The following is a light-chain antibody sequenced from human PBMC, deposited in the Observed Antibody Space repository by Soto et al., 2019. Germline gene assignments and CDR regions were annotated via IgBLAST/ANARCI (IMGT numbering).Light chain of an antibody. CDR3: QSYDTSLSGWV. CDR2: GNT. J-gene: IGLJ3*02. V-gene: IGLV1-40*01. Sequence: QSVLTQPPSVSGAPGQRVTISCTGSSSNIGAGFDVHWYQQLPGTAPKLLIYGNTNRPSAVPARFSGSKSGTSASLAITGLQPEDEADYYCQSYDTSLSGWVFGGGTKVTVL. CDR1: SSNIGAGFD.